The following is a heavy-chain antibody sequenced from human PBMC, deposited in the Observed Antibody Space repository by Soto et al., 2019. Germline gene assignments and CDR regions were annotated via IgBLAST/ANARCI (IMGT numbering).Heavy chain of an antibody. CDR1: GGTFSSYA. CDR2: IIPIFGTA. D-gene: IGHD2-2*01. Sequence: QVQLVQSGAEVKKPGSSVKVSCKASGGTFSSYAISWVRQAPGQGLEWMGGIIPIFGTANYAQKFQGRVTITADESTSTAYMEPSSLRSEDTAVYYCARYCSSTSCYLSRVGWFDPWGQGTLVTVSS. J-gene: IGHJ5*02. CDR3: ARYCSSTSCYLSRVGWFDP. V-gene: IGHV1-69*01.